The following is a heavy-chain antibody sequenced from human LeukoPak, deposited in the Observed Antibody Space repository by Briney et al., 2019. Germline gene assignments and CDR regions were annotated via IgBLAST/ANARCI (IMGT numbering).Heavy chain of an antibody. V-gene: IGHV3-49*03. CDR3: TKPKSSGWYQYFDY. CDR2: IRSKAYGGTT. D-gene: IGHD6-19*01. J-gene: IGHJ4*02. CDR1: GFTFGDYA. Sequence: QPGGSLPLSCPASGFTFGDYAMSWFRQAPGKGLEWVGFIRSKAYGGTTEYAASVKGRFTISRDDSKSIAYLLMNSLKTEDTAVYYCTKPKSSGWYQYFDYWGQGTLVTVSS.